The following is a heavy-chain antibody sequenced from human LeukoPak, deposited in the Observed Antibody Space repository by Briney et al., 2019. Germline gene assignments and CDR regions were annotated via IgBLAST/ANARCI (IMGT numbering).Heavy chain of an antibody. D-gene: IGHD3-22*01. V-gene: IGHV3-72*01. J-gene: IGHJ4*01. CDR1: GDTFSVHY. CDR2: IGNKASSYIT. Sequence: GGSLRLSCAVSGDTFSVHYMDWVRQAPGKGLEWIGRIGNKASSYITEYAASVKGRYTISRDDSKNSLYLQMNSLRTEDTAVYYCARVPYYYDSSDYLDYWGQEPWSPSPQ. CDR3: ARVPYYYDSSDYLDY.